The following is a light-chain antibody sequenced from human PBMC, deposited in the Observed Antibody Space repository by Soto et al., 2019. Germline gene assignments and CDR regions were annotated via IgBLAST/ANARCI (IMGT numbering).Light chain of an antibody. V-gene: IGKV3D-15*01. Sequence: EVVMRQSPATLSVSPGEGASLSCRASQGIGDTLAWYQHKPGQPPRLLIHGASTRASGVPPRFSGGGSGTDFTLTISRLEPEDFAVYYCHQYGNTLWTFGQGTKVDIK. CDR2: GAS. CDR3: HQYGNTLWT. J-gene: IGKJ1*01. CDR1: QGIGDT.